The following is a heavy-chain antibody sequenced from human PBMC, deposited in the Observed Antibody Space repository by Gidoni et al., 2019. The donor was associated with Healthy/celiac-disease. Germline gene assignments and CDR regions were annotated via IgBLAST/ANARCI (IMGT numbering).Heavy chain of an antibody. Sequence: QVQLQESGPGLVKPSPTLSLPCTVPGGSISSGGYYWSWIRQHPGKGLEWIGYIYYSGSTYYNPSLKSRVTISVDTSKNQFSLKLSSVTAADTAVYYCARALKYEYSTAYYFDYWGQGTLVTVSS. J-gene: IGHJ4*02. CDR2: IYYSGST. D-gene: IGHD4-4*01. V-gene: IGHV4-31*03. CDR3: ARALKYEYSTAYYFDY. CDR1: GGSISSGGYY.